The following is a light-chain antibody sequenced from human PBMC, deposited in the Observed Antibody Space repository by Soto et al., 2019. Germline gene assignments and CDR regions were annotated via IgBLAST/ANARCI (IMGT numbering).Light chain of an antibody. V-gene: IGLV1-40*01. CDR3: QSYDSGLSAVL. J-gene: IGLJ2*01. CDR1: SSNIGAGYD. CDR2: GNT. Sequence: QAVVTQPPAVSGAPGERVTISCTGSSSNIGAGYDVHWFQQLPETAPRLLIYGNTNRPSGVPDRFSGSKSGTSVSLAITGLQAEDEADYYCQSYDSGLSAVLFGGGTKLTVL.